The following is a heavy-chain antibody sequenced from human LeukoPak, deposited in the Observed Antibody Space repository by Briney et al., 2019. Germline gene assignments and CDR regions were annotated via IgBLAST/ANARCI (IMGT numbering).Heavy chain of an antibody. Sequence: PSETLSLTCTVSGGSISSSSYYWVWIRQPPGKGLEWIGSIYYSGSTYYNPALKSRVTISVDTSKNQFSLKLSSVTAADTAVYYCARQGGWFDPWGQGTLVTVSS. CDR2: IYYSGST. CDR1: GGSISSSSYY. V-gene: IGHV4-39*01. D-gene: IGHD1-26*01. CDR3: ARQGGWFDP. J-gene: IGHJ5*02.